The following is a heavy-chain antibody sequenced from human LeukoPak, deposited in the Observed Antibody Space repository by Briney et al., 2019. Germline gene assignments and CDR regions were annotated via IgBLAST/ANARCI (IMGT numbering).Heavy chain of an antibody. J-gene: IGHJ4*02. D-gene: IGHD6-13*01. V-gene: IGHV3-9*01. CDR2: ISWNSGSI. CDR1: GFTFDDYA. Sequence: GRSLRLSCAASGFTFDDYAMHWVRQAPGKGLEWVSGISWNSGSIGYADSVKGRFTISRDNAKNSLYLQMNSLRAEDTAVYYCARDRWYSSSWYGDYWGQGTLVTVSS. CDR3: ARDRWYSSSWYGDY.